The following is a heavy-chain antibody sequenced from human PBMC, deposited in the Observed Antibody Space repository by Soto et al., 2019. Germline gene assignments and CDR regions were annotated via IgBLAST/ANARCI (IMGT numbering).Heavy chain of an antibody. CDR2: ISAYNGNT. J-gene: IGHJ3*02. D-gene: IGHD2-15*01. CDR3: ARALRSCSGGSCYSSLDLGAFDI. V-gene: IGHV1-18*01. CDR1: GYTFTSYG. Sequence: ASVKVSCKASGYTFTSYGISWVRQAPGQGLEWMGWISAYNGNTNYAQKLQGRVPMTTDTSTSTAYMGLRSLRSDDTAVYYCARALRSCSGGSCYSSLDLGAFDIWGQGTMVTVSS.